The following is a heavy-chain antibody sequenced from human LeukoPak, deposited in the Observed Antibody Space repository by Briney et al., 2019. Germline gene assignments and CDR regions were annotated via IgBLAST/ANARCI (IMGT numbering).Heavy chain of an antibody. Sequence: SVKVSCKASGGTFSSYAISWVRQAPGQGLEWMGGIIPIFGTANYAQKFQGRVTITADKSTSTAYMELSSLRSEDTAVYYCAYSGSYLNWYFDLWGRGTLVTVSS. J-gene: IGHJ2*01. D-gene: IGHD1-26*01. CDR3: AYSGSYLNWYFDL. CDR1: GGTFSSYA. CDR2: IIPIFGTA. V-gene: IGHV1-69*06.